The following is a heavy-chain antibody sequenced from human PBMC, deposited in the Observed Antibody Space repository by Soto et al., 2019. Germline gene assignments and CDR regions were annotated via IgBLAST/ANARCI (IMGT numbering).Heavy chain of an antibody. J-gene: IGHJ6*02. CDR2: ISSSSSYI. D-gene: IGHD2-2*01. CDR3: ARDLPAGRYGMDV. CDR1: VFTFSSYS. V-gene: IGHV3-21*01. Sequence: PRGSLRLSCAASVFTFSSYSMNWVRQAPGKGLEWVSSISSSSSYIYYADSVKGRFTISRDNAKNSLYLQMNSLRAEDTAVYYCARDLPAGRYGMDVWGQGTTVTVSS.